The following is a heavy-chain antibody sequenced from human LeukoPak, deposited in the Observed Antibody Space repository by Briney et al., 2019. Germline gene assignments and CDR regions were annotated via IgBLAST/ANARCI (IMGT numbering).Heavy chain of an antibody. J-gene: IGHJ4*02. V-gene: IGHV4-39*07. D-gene: IGHD2-2*01. CDR1: GDSVSRGSYY. CDR2: INHSGST. CDR3: ARGFWSRGEKRNIVVVPAAMPLDY. Sequence: PSETLSLTCTVSGDSVSRGSYYWSWIRQPPGKGLEWIGEINHSGSTNYNPSLKSRVTISVDTSKNQFSLKLSSVTAADTAVYYCARGFWSRGEKRNIVVVPAAMPLDYWGQGTLVTVSS.